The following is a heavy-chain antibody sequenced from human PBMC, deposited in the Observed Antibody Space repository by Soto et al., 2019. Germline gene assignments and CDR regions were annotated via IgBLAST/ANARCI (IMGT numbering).Heavy chain of an antibody. J-gene: IGHJ6*02. CDR3: ARDEAVGYSGSYYYGMDV. V-gene: IGHV4-61*01. Sequence: QVQLQESGPGLVKPSETLSLTCTVSGGSVSSGSYYWSWIRQPPGKGLEWIGYIYYSGSTNYNPPLKSRGTISVDTSKNQFSLKLSSVTAADTAVYYCARDEAVGYSGSYYYGMDVWGQGTTVTVSS. CDR1: GGSVSSGSYY. CDR2: IYYSGST. D-gene: IGHD1-26*01.